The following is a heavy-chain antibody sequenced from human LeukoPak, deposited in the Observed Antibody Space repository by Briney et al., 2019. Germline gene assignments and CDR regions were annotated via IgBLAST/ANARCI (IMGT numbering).Heavy chain of an antibody. CDR3: ARMPYYYGSGSYYMNRKHSEYYFDC. CDR1: GGSISSSSYY. Sequence: PSETLSLTCTVSGGSISSSSYYWGWIRQPPGKGLEWIGEITHTGSTNYNPSLKSRVTISVDTSKNQFSLKLSSVTAADTAVYYCARMPYYYGSGSYYMNRKHSEYYFDCWGQGTLVTVSS. V-gene: IGHV4-39*07. D-gene: IGHD3-10*01. CDR2: ITHTGST. J-gene: IGHJ4*02.